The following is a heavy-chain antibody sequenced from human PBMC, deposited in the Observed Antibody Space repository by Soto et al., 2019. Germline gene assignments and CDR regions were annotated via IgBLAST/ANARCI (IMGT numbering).Heavy chain of an antibody. J-gene: IGHJ4*02. D-gene: IGHD6-19*01. CDR3: ANAVFSSGWSTAYFDY. CDR1: GFTFSSSA. CDR2: MSGNGGST. Sequence: EVQLLESGGGLVQPGRSLRLSCAASGFTFSSSAMNWVRQAPGKGLEWVSAMSGNGGSTYYADSVKGRFTISRANSKNTLYRQMHSLRVEDTAVCYCANAVFSSGWSTAYFDYWGQGTLVTVSS. V-gene: IGHV3-23*01.